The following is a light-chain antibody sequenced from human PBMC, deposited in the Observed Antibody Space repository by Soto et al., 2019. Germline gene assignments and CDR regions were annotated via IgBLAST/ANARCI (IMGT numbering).Light chain of an antibody. Sequence: QSALTQPPSASGSPGQSVTISCTGTQSDIGVYDFVSWYQHHPGKAPRLIIYEVVQRPSGVPDRFSGSKSGNTASLTVSGLQAADEADYFCKSYAGSNTYVFGSGTKLTVL. CDR1: QSDIGVYDF. J-gene: IGLJ1*01. CDR3: KSYAGSNTYV. V-gene: IGLV2-8*01. CDR2: EVV.